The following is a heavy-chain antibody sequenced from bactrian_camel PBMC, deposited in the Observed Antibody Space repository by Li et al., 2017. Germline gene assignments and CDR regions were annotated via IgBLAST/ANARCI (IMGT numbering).Heavy chain of an antibody. J-gene: IGHJ4*01. V-gene: IGHV3S53*01. Sequence: VQLVESGGGSVQAGGSLRLSCTASGNMPSFLCMGWFRQVPGKEREGIAAFKRDGSTNYADSAKGRFTISQDSAANTLLLQMNSLRSEDTSTYYCAADHSWHRCPPRGYEYTFWGQGTQVTVS. CDR1: GNMPSFLC. CDR3: AADHSWHRCPPRGYEYTF. CDR2: FKRDGST. D-gene: IGHD1*01.